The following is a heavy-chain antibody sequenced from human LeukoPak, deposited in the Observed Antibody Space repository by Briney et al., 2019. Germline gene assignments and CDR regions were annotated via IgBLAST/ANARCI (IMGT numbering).Heavy chain of an antibody. D-gene: IGHD1-1*01. J-gene: IGHJ5*02. Sequence: NFQGRVAMTRDTSISTAYMDLSSLRSEDTAVYYCARGAQGRSQPFDPWGQGTLVTVSS. CDR3: ARGAQGRSQPFDP. V-gene: IGHV1-2*02.